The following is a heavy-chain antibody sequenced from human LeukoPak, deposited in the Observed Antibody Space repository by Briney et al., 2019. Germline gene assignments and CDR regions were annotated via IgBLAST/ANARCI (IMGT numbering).Heavy chain of an antibody. J-gene: IGHJ4*02. Sequence: PSETLSLTCTVSGGSISSYYWSWIRQPAGKGLEWIGRIYTSGSTNYNPSLKSRVTMSVDTSKNQFSLKLSSVTAADTAVYYRARDRSYRYYYDSSGYGFDYWGQGTLVTVSS. CDR3: ARDRSYRYYYDSSGYGFDY. CDR1: GGSISSYY. V-gene: IGHV4-4*07. CDR2: IYTSGST. D-gene: IGHD3-22*01.